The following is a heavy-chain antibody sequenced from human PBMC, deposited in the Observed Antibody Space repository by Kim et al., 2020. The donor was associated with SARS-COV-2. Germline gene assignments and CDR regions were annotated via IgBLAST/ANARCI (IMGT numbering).Heavy chain of an antibody. CDR2: EK. V-gene: IGHV3-7*01. CDR3: ARDIRGTWFDP. J-gene: IGHJ5*02. Sequence: EKYYIAAVKGRITIYRDNAKNLMYLQMSGLRAEDTAVYYCARDIRGTWFDPWGQGTLVTVSS. D-gene: IGHD3-16*01.